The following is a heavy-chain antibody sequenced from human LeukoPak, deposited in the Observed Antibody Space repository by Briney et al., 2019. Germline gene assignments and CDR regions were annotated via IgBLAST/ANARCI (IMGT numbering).Heavy chain of an antibody. J-gene: IGHJ3*02. CDR1: SSSITSDCY. D-gene: IGHD3-22*01. Sequence: SETLSLTCAVSSSSITSDCYWGWIRQPAGKGLEWIGRIYTSGSTNYNPSLKSRVTMSVDTSKNQFSLKLSSVTAADTAVYYCARVLSSGYLERDAFDIWGQGTMVTVSS. CDR3: ARVLSSGYLERDAFDI. CDR2: IYTSGST. V-gene: IGHV4-4*07.